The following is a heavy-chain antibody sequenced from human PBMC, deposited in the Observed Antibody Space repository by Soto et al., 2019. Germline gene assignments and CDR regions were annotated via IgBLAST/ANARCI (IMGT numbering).Heavy chain of an antibody. J-gene: IGHJ6*02. CDR1: GYTFTSYG. V-gene: IGHV1-18*01. CDR3: ARDAPCSGGSRYQREYYYYYGMDV. CDR2: ISAYNGNT. Sequence: QVQLVQSGAEVKKPGASVKVSCKASGYTFTSYGISWVRQAPGQGLEWMGWISAYNGNTNYAQKLQGRVTMTTDTSTSTAYMELRSLRSDDTAVYYCARDAPCSGGSRYQREYYYYYGMDVWGQGTTVTVSS. D-gene: IGHD2-15*01.